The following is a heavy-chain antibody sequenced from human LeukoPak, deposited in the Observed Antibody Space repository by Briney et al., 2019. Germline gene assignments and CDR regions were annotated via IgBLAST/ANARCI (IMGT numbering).Heavy chain of an antibody. Sequence: GSLRLSCAASGFTFSDYYMSWIRQAPGKGLEWVSYISSSGSTIYYADSVKGRFTISRDNAKNSLYLQMNSLRAEDTAVYYCAREGGSGYDPYYYYGMDVWGQGTTVTVSS. V-gene: IGHV3-11*01. CDR2: ISSSGSTI. D-gene: IGHD5-12*01. CDR1: GFTFSDYY. CDR3: AREGGSGYDPYYYYGMDV. J-gene: IGHJ6*02.